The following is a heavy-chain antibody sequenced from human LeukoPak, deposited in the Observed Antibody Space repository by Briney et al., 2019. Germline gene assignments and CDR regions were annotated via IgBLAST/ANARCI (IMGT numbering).Heavy chain of an antibody. CDR3: TRGSSGRRDN. J-gene: IGHJ4*02. V-gene: IGHV1-8*01. CDR1: GYTFTSCD. CDR2: MYPNSGNT. Sequence: ASVKVSCKASGYTFTSCDINWVRQATGHGLEWMGWMYPNSGNTGYGQSFQGRITMTRDISIGTAYMELSNLTSEDTAIYYCTRGSSGRRDNWGQGTLVTVSA. D-gene: IGHD6-19*01.